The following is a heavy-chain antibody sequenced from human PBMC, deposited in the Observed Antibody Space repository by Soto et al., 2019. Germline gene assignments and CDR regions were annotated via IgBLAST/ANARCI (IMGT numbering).Heavy chain of an antibody. V-gene: IGHV3-21*01. Sequence: TGGSLRLSCAASGFTFSSYSMNWVRQAPGKGLEWVSSISSSSSYIYYADSVKGRFTISRDNAKNSLYLQMNSLTAEDTAVYYCARDGIAARHFDYWGQGSLVTV. J-gene: IGHJ4*02. D-gene: IGHD6-6*01. CDR2: ISSSSSYI. CDR3: ARDGIAARHFDY. CDR1: GFTFSSYS.